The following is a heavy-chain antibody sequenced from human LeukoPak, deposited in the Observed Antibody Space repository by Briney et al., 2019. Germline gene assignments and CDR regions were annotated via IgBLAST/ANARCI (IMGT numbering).Heavy chain of an antibody. V-gene: IGHV1-46*01. D-gene: IGHD1/OR15-1a*01. CDR1: GYTFTSYY. CDR2: INPSGGST. J-gene: IGHJ4*02. Sequence: ASVKVSCKASGYTFTSYYMHWVRQAPGQGLEWMGIINPSGGSTSYAQKFQGRVTMTRDTSTSTVYMELSSLRSEDTAVYYCARDWSTTGNWYNDNEDYWGQGTLVTVSS. CDR3: ARDWSTTGNWYNDNEDY.